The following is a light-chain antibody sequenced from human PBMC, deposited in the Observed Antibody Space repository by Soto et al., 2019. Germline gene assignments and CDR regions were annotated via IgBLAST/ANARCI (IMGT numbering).Light chain of an antibody. CDR1: QDISNY. CDR2: DTS. CDR3: QQYDSLPLS. V-gene: IGKV1-33*01. Sequence: IQMTQYPSSLSASVGDRVTITCQASQDISNYLNWYQQKPGKAPKLLIYDTSTLEPGVPSRFSGSGTATDFTLTISSLQPEDIATYYCQQYDSLPLSFGPGTKVDV. J-gene: IGKJ3*01.